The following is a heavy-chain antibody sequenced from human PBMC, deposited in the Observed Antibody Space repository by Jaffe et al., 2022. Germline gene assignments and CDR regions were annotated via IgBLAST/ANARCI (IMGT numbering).Heavy chain of an antibody. V-gene: IGHV3-30*02. CDR2: TLYDGNNE. CDR1: GFTFSSYG. J-gene: IGHJ4*02. D-gene: IGHD5-12*01. CDR3: ANSRYSGYDYWGIFDY. Sequence: QVQLVESGGGVVQPGGSLRLSCAASGFTFSSYGMHWVRQAPDKGLEWVASTLYDGNNEYFADSVKGRFTISRDNSKNTLYLQMNSLRAEDTAVYYCANSRYSGYDYWGIFDYWGQGTLVTVSS.